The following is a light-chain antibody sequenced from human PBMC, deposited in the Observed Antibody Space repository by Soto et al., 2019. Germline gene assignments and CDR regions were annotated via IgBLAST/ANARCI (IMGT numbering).Light chain of an antibody. CDR1: KSISSGY. Sequence: IGWMQSARTRAVSGGGVATGGCSTIKSISSGYLAWYQQKPGQAPRLLIYGASSRATGIPDRFSGSGYETDSTLTIRRPEHDDFAVHHCQRYGSSPTWTFGQGTKVDIK. CDR3: QRYGSSPTWT. J-gene: IGKJ1*01. CDR2: GAS. V-gene: IGKV3-20*01.